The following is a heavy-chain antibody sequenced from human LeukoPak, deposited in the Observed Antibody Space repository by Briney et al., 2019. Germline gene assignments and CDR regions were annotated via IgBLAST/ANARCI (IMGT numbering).Heavy chain of an antibody. CDR1: GGSISSYY. Sequence: SETLSLTCTVSGGSISSYYWSWIRQPAGKGLEWIGLIYSSGSTNYNPSLKSRVTMSVDTSKNQFSLKLSSVTAADTAVYYCARVQRYCSGTSCSTYNWFDPWGQGTLVTVSS. V-gene: IGHV4-4*07. CDR2: IYSSGST. CDR3: ARVQRYCSGTSCSTYNWFDP. J-gene: IGHJ5*02. D-gene: IGHD2-2*01.